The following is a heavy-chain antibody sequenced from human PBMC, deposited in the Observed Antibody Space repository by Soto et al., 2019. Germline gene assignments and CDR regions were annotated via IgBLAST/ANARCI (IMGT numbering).Heavy chain of an antibody. Sequence: QVQLQESGPGLVKPSQTLSLTCTVSGGSISSGGYYWSWIRQHPGKGLEWIGYIYYSGSTYYNPSLKCRVTISVDTSRNQFSLKLSSVTAADTAVYYCARVGAIVVVVADNWFDPWGQGTLVTVSS. CDR2: IYYSGST. J-gene: IGHJ5*02. D-gene: IGHD2-15*01. CDR1: GGSISSGGYY. CDR3: ARVGAIVVVVADNWFDP. V-gene: IGHV4-31*03.